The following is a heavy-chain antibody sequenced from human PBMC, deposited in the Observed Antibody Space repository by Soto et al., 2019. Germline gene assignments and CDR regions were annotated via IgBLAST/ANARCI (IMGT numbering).Heavy chain of an antibody. CDR1: GFTFSNHV. CDR2: INRDFST. D-gene: IGHD4-17*01. CDR3: VNGDYY. V-gene: IGHV3-48*01. Sequence: EEQLVESGGGLVQPGGSLRLSCAASGFTFSNHVMSWVRQAPGRGLEWVSSINRDFSTYYADSVKGRFTISRDNAKDPLYLQMNSLRADDTAVYYCVNGDYYVGQGTLVTVSS. J-gene: IGHJ4*02.